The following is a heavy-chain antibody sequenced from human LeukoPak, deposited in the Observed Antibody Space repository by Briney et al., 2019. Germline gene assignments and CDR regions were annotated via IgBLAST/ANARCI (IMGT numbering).Heavy chain of an antibody. V-gene: IGHV1-18*01. CDR1: GYTFTRYG. CDR2: ISVYNGNT. Sequence: ASVKVSCKPSGYTFTRYGINWVRQAPGQGLEWMGWISVYNGNTNYAQKFQGRVTLTTDTSTSTAYMELSRLRSDDTAVYYCAREYYGDYWGQGTLVTVSS. CDR3: AREYYGDY. D-gene: IGHD3-10*01. J-gene: IGHJ4*02.